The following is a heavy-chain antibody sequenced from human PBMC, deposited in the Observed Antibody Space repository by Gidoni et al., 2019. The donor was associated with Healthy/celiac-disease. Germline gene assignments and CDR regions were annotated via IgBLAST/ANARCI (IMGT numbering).Heavy chain of an antibody. CDR3: AKAGPRWVVITSWFDP. CDR2: ISYDGSNK. V-gene: IGHV3-30*18. D-gene: IGHD3-22*01. CDR1: GFTFSRYG. J-gene: IGHJ5*02. Sequence: QVQLVESGGGVVQPGRSLRLSCAASGFTFSRYGMHWVRQAPGKGLEWVAVISYDGSNKYYADSVKGRFTISRDNSKNTLYLQMNSLRAEDTAVYYCAKAGPRWVVITSWFDPWGQGTLVTVSS.